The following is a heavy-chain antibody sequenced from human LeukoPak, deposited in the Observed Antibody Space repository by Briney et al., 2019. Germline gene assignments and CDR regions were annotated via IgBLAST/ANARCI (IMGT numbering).Heavy chain of an antibody. J-gene: IGHJ4*02. V-gene: IGHV3-30*18. CDR1: GFTFSNFA. CDR2: ISYDGSNK. CDR3: AKDTGGGYYDSSGYYYTSPLPN. D-gene: IGHD3-22*01. Sequence: GGSLRLSCAASGFTFSNFAMHWVRQAPGKGLEWVAVISYDGSNKYYADSVKGRFTISRDTSKNTLFLQMNSLRAEDTAVYYCAKDTGGGYYDSSGYYYTSPLPNWGQGTLVTVSS.